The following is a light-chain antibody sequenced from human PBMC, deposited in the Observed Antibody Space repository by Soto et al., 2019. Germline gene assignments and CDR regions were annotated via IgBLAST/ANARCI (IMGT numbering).Light chain of an antibody. V-gene: IGLV1-47*01. CDR2: RNN. CDR1: SSNIGSNY. J-gene: IGLJ1*01. CDR3: AAWDDSLSGRGV. Sequence: QSVLTQPPSASGTPGQRVTISCSGSSSNIGSNYVYWYQQLPGTAPKLLIYRNNQRPSGVPDRFSGSKSGTSASLAISGLRSEDEADYYCAAWDDSLSGRGVFGTGTKVIVL.